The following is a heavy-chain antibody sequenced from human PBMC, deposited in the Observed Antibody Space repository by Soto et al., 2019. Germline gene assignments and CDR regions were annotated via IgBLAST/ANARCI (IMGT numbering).Heavy chain of an antibody. J-gene: IGHJ4*02. CDR2: IGSRTDYI. CDR3: ATGVYSSSSG. Sequence: GGSLRLSCAASGFTFSSYTMNWVRQAPGKGLEWVSSIGSRTDYIYYAGSVKGRFTISRDNAQNSLYLQMNRLRAEDTAVYYCATGVYSSSSGWGQGTLVTVSS. CDR1: GFTFSSYT. V-gene: IGHV3-21*01. D-gene: IGHD6-6*01.